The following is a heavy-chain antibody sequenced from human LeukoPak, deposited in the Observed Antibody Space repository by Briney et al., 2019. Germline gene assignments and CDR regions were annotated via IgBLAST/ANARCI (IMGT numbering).Heavy chain of an antibody. V-gene: IGHV3-11*01. CDR3: ARSKERGIAARPTVEGPTYY. Sequence: PGGSLRLSCAASGFTFSDYYMSWIRQAPGKGLGWVSYISSSGSTIYYADSVKGRFTISRDNAKNSLYLQMNSLRAEDTAVYYCARSKERGIAARPTVEGPTYYWGQGTLVTVSS. J-gene: IGHJ4*02. D-gene: IGHD6-6*01. CDR2: ISSSGSTI. CDR1: GFTFSDYY.